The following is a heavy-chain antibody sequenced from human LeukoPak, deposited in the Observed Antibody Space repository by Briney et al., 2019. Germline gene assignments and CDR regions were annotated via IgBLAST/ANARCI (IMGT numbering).Heavy chain of an antibody. J-gene: IGHJ4*02. V-gene: IGHV3-33*06. D-gene: IGHD3-9*01. Sequence: PGRSLRLSCAASGFTFSSYGMHWVRQAPGKGLEWVAVIWYDGSNKYYADSVKGRFTISRDNSKNTLYLQMNSLRAEDTAVYYCAKDHEVALRYDILTGYYNYFDYWGQGTLVTVSS. CDR2: IWYDGSNK. CDR3: AKDHEVALRYDILTGYYNYFDY. CDR1: GFTFSSYG.